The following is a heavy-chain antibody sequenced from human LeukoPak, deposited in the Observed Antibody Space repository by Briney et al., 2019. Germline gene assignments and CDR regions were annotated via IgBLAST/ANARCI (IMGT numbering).Heavy chain of an antibody. Sequence: GGSLRLSCAASGFTFSSCAMSWVRQAPGKGLEWVSAISGSGGSTYYADSVKGRFTVSRDNSKNTLYLQMNSLRAEDTAVYFCAREYTYGYYFDYWGQGTLVTVSS. J-gene: IGHJ4*02. D-gene: IGHD5-18*01. V-gene: IGHV3-23*01. CDR2: ISGSGGST. CDR3: AREYTYGYYFDY. CDR1: GFTFSSCA.